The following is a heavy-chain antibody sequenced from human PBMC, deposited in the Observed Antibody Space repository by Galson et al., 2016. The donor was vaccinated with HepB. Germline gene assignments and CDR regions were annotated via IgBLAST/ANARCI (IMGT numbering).Heavy chain of an antibody. CDR1: GFTFNNYG. V-gene: IGHV3-33*08. CDR3: ASEAPILAPTLDY. J-gene: IGHJ4*02. CDR2: IWYDGSNK. Sequence: SLRLSCAASGFTFNNYGMTWVRQAPGKGLEWVAVIWYDGSNKYHPDSVKGRFTISRDNSKNTLYLQMNSLRAEDTAVYYCASEAPILAPTLDYWGQGTLVTVSS. D-gene: IGHD2/OR15-2a*01.